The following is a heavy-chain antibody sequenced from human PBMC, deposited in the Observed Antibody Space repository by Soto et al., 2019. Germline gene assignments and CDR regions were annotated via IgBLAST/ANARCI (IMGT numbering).Heavy chain of an antibody. J-gene: IGHJ6*02. CDR3: ARTNYRTTYRFFDYVWENGMDV. D-gene: IGHD3-16*01. Sequence: SETLSLTCTVSGGSISSYYWSWIRQPPGKGLEWIGYIYYSGSTNYNPSLKSRVTISVDTSKNQFSLKLSSVTAADTAVYYCARTNYRTTYRFFDYVWENGMDVWGQGTTVTVSS. CDR1: GGSISSYY. V-gene: IGHV4-59*01. CDR2: IYYSGST.